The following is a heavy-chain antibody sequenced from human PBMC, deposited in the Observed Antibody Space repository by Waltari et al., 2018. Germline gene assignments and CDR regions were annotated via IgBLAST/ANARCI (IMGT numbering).Heavy chain of an antibody. CDR2: IYYSGST. D-gene: IGHD2-15*01. CDR3: ARAVVVVSKDPRHYYYYMDV. CDR1: GGSISSYY. Sequence: QVQLQESGSGLVKPSETLSLTCTVSGGSISSYYWSWIRQPPGKGLEWIGYIYYSGSTNYNPSLKSRVTISVDTSKNQFSLKLSSVTAADTAVYYCARAVVVVSKDPRHYYYYMDVWGKGTTVTVSS. J-gene: IGHJ6*03. V-gene: IGHV4-59*01.